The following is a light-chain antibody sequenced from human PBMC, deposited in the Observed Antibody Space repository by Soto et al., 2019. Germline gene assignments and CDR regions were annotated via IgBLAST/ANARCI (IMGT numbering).Light chain of an antibody. V-gene: IGKV3-20*01. CDR1: QSVSSSY. CDR3: QQYGSSPVT. J-gene: IGKJ3*01. Sequence: EIVLTQSPGTLSLSPGERATLSCRASQSVSSSYLAWYQQKPGHAPRLLIYGASSRATGIPDRCSGSGSGTDFTLTISRLEPEDFAVYYCQQYGSSPVTFGPGTKVDIK. CDR2: GAS.